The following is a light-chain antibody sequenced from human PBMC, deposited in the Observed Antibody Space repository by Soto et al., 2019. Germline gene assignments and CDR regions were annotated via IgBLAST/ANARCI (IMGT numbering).Light chain of an antibody. CDR2: DVS. CDR1: SSDVGRYNY. V-gene: IGLV2-11*01. CDR3: CSYAGSYTYV. Sequence: QSALTQPRSVSGSLGQSVTISCTGTSSDVGRYNYVSWYQQHPGTAPKLMISDVSERPSGVPDRFSGSKSGSTASLTISGLQAEDAGDYYCCSYAGSYTYVFGTGTKLTVL. J-gene: IGLJ1*01.